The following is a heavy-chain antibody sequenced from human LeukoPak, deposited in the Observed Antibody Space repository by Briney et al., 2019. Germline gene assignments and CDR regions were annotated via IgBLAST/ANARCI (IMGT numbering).Heavy chain of an antibody. D-gene: IGHD2-21*02. CDR1: GYTFTSYA. Sequence: VASVKVSCKASGYTFTSYAMHWVRQAPGQRLEWMGWINAGNGNTKYSQKFQGRVTITRDTSASTAYMELGSLRSEDTAVYYCARAYCGGDCYSLGLWGQGTLVTVSS. CDR3: ARAYCGGDCYSLGL. CDR2: INAGNGNT. V-gene: IGHV1-3*01. J-gene: IGHJ4*02.